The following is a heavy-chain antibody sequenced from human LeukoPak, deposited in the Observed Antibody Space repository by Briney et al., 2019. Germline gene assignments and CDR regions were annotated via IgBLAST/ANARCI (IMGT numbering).Heavy chain of an antibody. Sequence: PSETLSLTCTVSGGSISSGDYYWSWIRQPPGKGLEWIGYIYYSGSTYYNPSLKSRVTISVDTSKNQFSLKLSSVTAADTAVYYCARGNIVVVTSLDYWGQGTLVTVSS. CDR1: GGSISSGDYY. CDR2: IYYSGST. CDR3: ARGNIVVVTSLDY. V-gene: IGHV4-30-4*01. D-gene: IGHD2-21*02. J-gene: IGHJ4*02.